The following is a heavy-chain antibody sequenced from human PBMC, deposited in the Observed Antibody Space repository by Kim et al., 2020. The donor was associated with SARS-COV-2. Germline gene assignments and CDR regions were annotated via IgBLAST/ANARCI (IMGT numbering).Heavy chain of an antibody. CDR2: DGGNK. CDR3: SSIFEY. V-gene: IGHV3-30*07. Sequence: DGGNKYYADSVNGRFTTSRDNANTMLYLQMNSLIVDDTAIYYCSSIFEYWGQGALVTVSS. J-gene: IGHJ4*02.